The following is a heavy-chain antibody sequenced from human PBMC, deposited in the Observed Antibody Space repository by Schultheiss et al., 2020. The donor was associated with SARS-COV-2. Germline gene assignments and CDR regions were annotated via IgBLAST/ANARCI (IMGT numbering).Heavy chain of an antibody. CDR2: IYHSGST. CDR1: GYSISSGYY. V-gene: IGHV4-38-2*01. J-gene: IGHJ4*02. Sequence: SETLSLTCAVSGYSISSGYYWGWIRQPPGKGLEWIGSIYHSGSTYYNPSLKSRVTISVDTSKNQFSLKLSSVTAADTAVYYCGRGGAAADYYFDYWGQGTLVTVSS. D-gene: IGHD6-13*01. CDR3: GRGGAAADYYFDY.